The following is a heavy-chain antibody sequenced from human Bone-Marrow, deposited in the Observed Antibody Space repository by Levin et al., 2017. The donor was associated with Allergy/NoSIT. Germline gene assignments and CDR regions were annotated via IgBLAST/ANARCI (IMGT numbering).Heavy chain of an antibody. Sequence: GGSLRLSCAASGFTFSSYAMHWVRQAPGKGLEWVAVISYDGSNKYYADSVKGRFTISRDNSKNTLYLQMNSLRAEDTAVYYCARDLGFLWPEEYYYYGMDVWGQGTTVTVSS. CDR1: GFTFSSYA. V-gene: IGHV3-30*04. D-gene: IGHD3-16*01. J-gene: IGHJ6*02. CDR2: ISYDGSNK. CDR3: ARDLGFLWPEEYYYYGMDV.